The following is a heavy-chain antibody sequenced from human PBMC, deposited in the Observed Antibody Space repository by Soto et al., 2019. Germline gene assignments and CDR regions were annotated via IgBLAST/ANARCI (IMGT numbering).Heavy chain of an antibody. D-gene: IGHD2-15*01. Sequence: WTWIRQHPGKGLEWIGYIYYSGSTYYNPYLNSRVTISVDTSMNQFSLTLSSVTAADTAVYYCATYWGSGNNAKAFEIWGQGTMVTVSS. J-gene: IGHJ3*02. V-gene: IGHV4-31*02. CDR3: ATYWGSGNNAKAFEI. CDR2: IYYSGST.